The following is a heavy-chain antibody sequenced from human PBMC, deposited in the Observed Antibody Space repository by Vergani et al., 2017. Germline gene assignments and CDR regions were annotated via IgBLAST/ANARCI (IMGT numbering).Heavy chain of an antibody. V-gene: IGHV3-43D*04. D-gene: IGHD3-10*01. CDR2: ISWDGGST. CDR3: AKDTVPKYYYGSGSPAYYYYYYGMDV. CDR1: GFTFDDYA. Sequence: EVQLVESGGVVVQPGGSLRLSCAASGFTFDDYAMHWVRQAPGKGLEWVSLISWDGGSTYYADSVKGRFTISRDNSKNSLYLQMNSLRAEDTALYYCAKDTVPKYYYGSGSPAYYYYYYGMDVWGQGTTVTVSS. J-gene: IGHJ6*02.